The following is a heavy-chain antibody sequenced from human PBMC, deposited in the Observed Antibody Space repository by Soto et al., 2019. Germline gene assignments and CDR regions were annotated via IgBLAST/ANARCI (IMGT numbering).Heavy chain of an antibody. V-gene: IGHV3-64D*06. D-gene: IGHD3-22*01. CDR1: GFTFSSYA. CDR2: ISSNGGST. CDR3: VKGRYYYDSSGPNWFDP. J-gene: IGHJ5*02. Sequence: GGSLRLSCSASGFTFSSYAMHWVRQAPGKGLEYVSAISSNGGSTYYADSVKGRFTISRDNSKNTLYLQMSSLRAEDTAVYYCVKGRYYYDSSGPNWFDPWGQGTLVTVSS.